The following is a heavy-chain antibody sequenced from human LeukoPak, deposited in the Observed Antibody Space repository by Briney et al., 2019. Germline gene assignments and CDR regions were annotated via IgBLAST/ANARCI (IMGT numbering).Heavy chain of an antibody. Sequence: HPGGSLRLSCAASGFTFSSYDMHWVRQATGKGLEWVSAIGTAGDTYYPGSVKGRFTISRENAKNSLYLQMNSLRAGDTAVYYCARAHRDGYNLDWGQGTLVTVSS. J-gene: IGHJ4*02. CDR1: GFTFSSYD. D-gene: IGHD5-24*01. CDR2: IGTAGDT. V-gene: IGHV3-13*01. CDR3: ARAHRDGYNLD.